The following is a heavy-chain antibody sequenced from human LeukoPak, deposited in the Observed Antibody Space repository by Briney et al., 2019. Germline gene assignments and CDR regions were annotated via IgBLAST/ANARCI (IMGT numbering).Heavy chain of an antibody. CDR3: AKDRANSDFWGTYYTDVTYDY. CDR2: ISGSGGST. CDR1: GFTFSNYA. V-gene: IGHV3-23*01. D-gene: IGHD3-3*01. J-gene: IGHJ4*02. Sequence: GGSLRLSCAASGFTFSNYAMSWVRQAPGKGLEWVSGISGSGGSTYYADSVKGRFTISREHSKKTLYLQMTSLRAENTAVYYCAKDRANSDFWGTYYTDVTYDYWGQGPMVTVSS.